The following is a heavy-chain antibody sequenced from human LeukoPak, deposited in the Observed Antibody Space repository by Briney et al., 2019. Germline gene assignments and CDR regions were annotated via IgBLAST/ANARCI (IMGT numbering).Heavy chain of an antibody. Sequence: PSETLSLTCAVSGGSISSYYWSWIRQPPGKGLEWIGYIHYSGSTNYNPSLKSRVTISVDTSKNQFSLKLSSVTAADTAVYYCARDPGTMVRGVIQTYDAFDIWGQGTMVTVSS. V-gene: IGHV4-59*01. D-gene: IGHD3-10*01. CDR3: ARDPGTMVRGVIQTYDAFDI. J-gene: IGHJ3*02. CDR2: IHYSGST. CDR1: GGSISSYY.